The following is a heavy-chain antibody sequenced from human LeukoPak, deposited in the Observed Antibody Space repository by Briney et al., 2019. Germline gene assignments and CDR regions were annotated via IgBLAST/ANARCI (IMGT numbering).Heavy chain of an antibody. CDR1: GGSFSGYY. J-gene: IGHJ6*02. V-gene: IGHV4-34*01. Sequence: SETLSLTCAVYGGSFSGYYWSWIRQPPGKWLEWIGEINHSGSTNYNPSLKSRVTMSVDTSKNQFSLKLSSVTAADTAVYYCARDRVESSGYYYYYGMDVWGQGTTVTVSS. CDR2: INHSGST. CDR3: ARDRVESSGYYYYYGMDV. D-gene: IGHD3-22*01.